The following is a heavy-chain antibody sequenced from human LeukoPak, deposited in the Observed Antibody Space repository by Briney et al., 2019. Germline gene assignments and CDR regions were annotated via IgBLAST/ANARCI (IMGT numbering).Heavy chain of an antibody. V-gene: IGHV3-23*01. D-gene: IGHD1-26*01. J-gene: IGHJ4*02. Sequence: GGSLRLSCAASGFTFSAYAMSWVRQAPGKGLEWVSLIGASGDTTYYAASVRGRFTVSRDNSKNTLYLQMNSLGADDAAVYYCGKTRGQIVGADFDYWGQGTLVSVSS. CDR3: GKTRGQIVGADFDY. CDR1: GFTFSAYA. CDR2: IGASGDTT.